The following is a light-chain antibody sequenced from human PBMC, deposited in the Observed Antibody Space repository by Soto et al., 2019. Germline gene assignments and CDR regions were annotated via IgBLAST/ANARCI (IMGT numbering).Light chain of an antibody. V-gene: IGKV1-39*01. CDR3: QQTYNTPRT. CDR1: QTASNY. Sequence: DTQMTQSPSYLSASVGDRISITCRASQTASNYVNWYQQKPGKAPTLLISATSTLQSGVPSRFRGSGSGTDFTLTITSLQPEDFATYYCQQTYNTPRTFGQGTKVDSK. CDR2: ATS. J-gene: IGKJ1*01.